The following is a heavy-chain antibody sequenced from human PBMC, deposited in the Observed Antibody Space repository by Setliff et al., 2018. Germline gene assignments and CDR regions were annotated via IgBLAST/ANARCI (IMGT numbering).Heavy chain of an antibody. CDR1: GYDFSSYF. Sequence: ASVKVSCKPSGYDFSSYFIYWLRKAPGQGLEWMGWINPNSGDTNYSQRFQGRVTMTIDTSTRTAYMELTRLRSDDTAIYYCARETSSGPRIDPRGQGTQVTSPQ. V-gene: IGHV1-2*02. D-gene: IGHD2-8*02. J-gene: IGHJ5*02. CDR2: INPNSGDT. CDR3: ARETSSGPRIDP.